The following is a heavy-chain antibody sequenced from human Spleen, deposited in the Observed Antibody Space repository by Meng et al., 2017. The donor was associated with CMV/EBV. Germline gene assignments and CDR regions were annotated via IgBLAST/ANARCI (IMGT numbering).Heavy chain of an antibody. CDR2: INPNTGGT. D-gene: IGHD3-22*01. V-gene: IGHV1-2*02. CDR1: YTLPGYE. Sequence: YTLPGYEIPGVRQAPGKGLEWMGWINPNTGGTNYAQKFQGRVTMTRDTSLSTTYMDLSSLRFDDTAVYYCVREFYYDRSGGFPSFDYWGQGTLVTVSS. CDR3: VREFYYDRSGGFPSFDY. J-gene: IGHJ4*02.